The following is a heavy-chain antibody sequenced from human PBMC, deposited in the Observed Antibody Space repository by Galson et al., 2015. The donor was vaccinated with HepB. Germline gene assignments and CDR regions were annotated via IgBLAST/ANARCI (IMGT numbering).Heavy chain of an antibody. D-gene: IGHD1-7*01. CDR1: GFAFNNFA. Sequence: SLRLSCAASGFAFNNFAMTWVRQAPGKGLEWVSTISSTGAVAFYADSVQGQFTISRDNSKNTVFLQMDRLRADDTATYYCAKDLFDWNYAQIVYHYFDMDVWGQGTTVTVSS. CDR2: ISSTGAVA. J-gene: IGHJ6*02. V-gene: IGHV3-23*01. CDR3: AKDLFDWNYAQIVYHYFDMDV.